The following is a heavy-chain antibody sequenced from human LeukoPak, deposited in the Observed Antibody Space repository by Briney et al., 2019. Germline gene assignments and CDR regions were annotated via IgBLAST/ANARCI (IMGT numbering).Heavy chain of an antibody. D-gene: IGHD3-22*01. CDR3: ARHYAGGYYYRWFDP. J-gene: IGHJ5*02. CDR1: GGSISSSSYY. CDR2: IYYSGST. Sequence: SETLSLTCTVPGGSISSSSYYWGWIRQPPGKGLEWIGSIYYSGSTYYNPSLKSRVTISVDTSKNQFSLKLSSVTAADTAVYYCARHYAGGYYYRWFDPWGQGTLVTVSS. V-gene: IGHV4-39*01.